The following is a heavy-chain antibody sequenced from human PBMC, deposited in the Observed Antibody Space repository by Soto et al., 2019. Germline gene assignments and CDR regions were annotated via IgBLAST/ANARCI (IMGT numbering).Heavy chain of an antibody. J-gene: IGHJ4*02. V-gene: IGHV4-34*01. D-gene: IGHD6-13*01. Sequence: QVQLQQWGAGLLKPSETLSLTCAVYGGSFSGYYWSWIRQPPGKGLEWMGEINHSGSTNYNPSLKSRVTISVDTSKNQFSLKLSSVTAADTAVYYCARGPRGAAGQYYFDYWGQGTLVTVSS. CDR1: GGSFSGYY. CDR2: INHSGST. CDR3: ARGPRGAAGQYYFDY.